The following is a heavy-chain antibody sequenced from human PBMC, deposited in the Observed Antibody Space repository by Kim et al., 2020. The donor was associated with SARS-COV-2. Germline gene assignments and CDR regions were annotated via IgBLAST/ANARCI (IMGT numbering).Heavy chain of an antibody. CDR3: ARDGSLSIHFDY. D-gene: IGHD3-9*01. Sequence: GGSLRLSCAASGFTFSSYSMNWVRQAPGKGLEWVSSISSSSSYIYYADSVKGRFTISRDNAKNSLYLQMNSLRAEDTAVYYCARDGSLSIHFDYWGQGTLVTVSS. V-gene: IGHV3-21*01. CDR2: ISSSSSYI. J-gene: IGHJ4*02. CDR1: GFTFSSYS.